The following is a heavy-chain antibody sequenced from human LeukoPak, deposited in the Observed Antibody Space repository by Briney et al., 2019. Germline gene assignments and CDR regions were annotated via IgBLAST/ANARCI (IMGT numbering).Heavy chain of an antibody. V-gene: IGHV3-23*01. CDR1: GFTFRTYA. J-gene: IGHJ4*02. CDR3: VAGFARDY. D-gene: IGHD6-19*01. CDR2: ISGSGGST. Sequence: PGGSLRLSCVASGFTFRTYAMSWVRQAPGKGLEWVSAISGSGGSTYYADSVKGRFTISRDNSKNTLYLQMNSLRAEDTAVYFAVAGFARDYWGQGTLVTVSS.